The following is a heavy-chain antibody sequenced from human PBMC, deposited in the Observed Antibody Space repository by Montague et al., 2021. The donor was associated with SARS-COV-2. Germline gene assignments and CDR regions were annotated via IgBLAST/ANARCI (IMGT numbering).Heavy chain of an antibody. J-gene: IGHJ4*02. V-gene: IGHV6-1*01. CDR2: TYYSSKWYN. CDR1: GDSVSSNIAT. CDR3: ARIPVGSKYYFDF. D-gene: IGHD2-2*01. Sequence: CAISGDSVSSNIATWNWTRQYPSRGLEWLGRTYYSSKWYNDYAESVKSRITIDPDTSKHQFSLHLNSVTPEDTAVYYCARIPVGSKYYFDFWGQGTLVTVSS.